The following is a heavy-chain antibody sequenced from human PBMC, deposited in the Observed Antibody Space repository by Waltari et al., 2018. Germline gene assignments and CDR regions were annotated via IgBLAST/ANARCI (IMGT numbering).Heavy chain of an antibody. CDR1: GGSISSYY. CDR3: ARDRYCSGGSCYGGGGAFDI. V-gene: IGHV4-59*01. CDR2: IYSSGTT. J-gene: IGHJ3*02. D-gene: IGHD2-15*01. Sequence: QVQLQESGPGLVKPSETLSLTCTVSGGSISSYYWRWIRQPPGKGLEWIGYIYSSGTTNNNPSLKSRVTISVDTSKNQFSLKLSSVTAADTAVYYCARDRYCSGGSCYGGGGAFDIWGQGTMVTVSS.